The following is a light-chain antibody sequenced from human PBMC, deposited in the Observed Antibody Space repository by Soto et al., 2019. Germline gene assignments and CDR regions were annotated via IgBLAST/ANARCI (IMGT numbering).Light chain of an antibody. J-gene: IGKJ2*01. CDR2: GAS. Sequence: EIVMTQPPATLSVSPGERANLSCRASQSVSSNLAWYQQKPGQAPRLLIYGASTRATGIPARFSGSGSGTKFTLTISSLQSEDFAVYYCQQYNNLYTFGQGTKLESK. CDR1: QSVSSN. V-gene: IGKV3-15*01. CDR3: QQYNNLYT.